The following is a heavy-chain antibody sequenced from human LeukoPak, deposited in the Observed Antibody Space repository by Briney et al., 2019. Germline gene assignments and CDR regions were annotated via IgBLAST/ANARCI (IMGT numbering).Heavy chain of an antibody. Sequence: SETLSLTCTVSGYSISSGYYWGWIRQPPGKGLEWIGSIYYSGSTYYNPSLKSRVTISVDTSKNQFSLKLSSVTAADTAVYYCARGYAPTGAYFDWFRTFFDYWGQGTLVTVSS. D-gene: IGHD3-9*01. CDR1: GYSISSGYY. CDR2: IYYSGST. J-gene: IGHJ4*02. V-gene: IGHV4-38-2*02. CDR3: ARGYAPTGAYFDWFRTFFDY.